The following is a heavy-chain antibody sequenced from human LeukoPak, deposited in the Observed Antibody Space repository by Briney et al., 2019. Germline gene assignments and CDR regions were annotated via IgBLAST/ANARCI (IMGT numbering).Heavy chain of an antibody. J-gene: IGHJ4*02. CDR1: GGTFSSYA. CDR2: IIPIFGTA. CDR3: ARDGRILGETIDY. V-gene: IGHV1-69*13. D-gene: IGHD2-15*01. Sequence: GASVKVSCKASGGTFSSYAISRVRQAPGQGLEWMGGIIPIFGTANYAQKFQGRVTITADESTSTAYMELSSLRSEDTAVYYCARDGRILGETIDYWGQGTLVTVSS.